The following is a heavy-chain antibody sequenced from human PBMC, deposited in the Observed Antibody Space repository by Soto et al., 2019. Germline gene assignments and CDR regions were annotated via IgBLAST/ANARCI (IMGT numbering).Heavy chain of an antibody. D-gene: IGHD5-18*01. V-gene: IGHV3-23*01. Sequence: EVQLLESGGGLVQPGVSLRLSCAASGFTVSSYAMSWVRQAPGKGLEWVSAISGSGGSTYYADSVKGRFTNSRDNSKNTLYLQMNSLRAEDTAVYYCAKVPVETAMASFDYWGQGTLVTVSS. CDR1: GFTVSSYA. CDR2: ISGSGGST. CDR3: AKVPVETAMASFDY. J-gene: IGHJ4*02.